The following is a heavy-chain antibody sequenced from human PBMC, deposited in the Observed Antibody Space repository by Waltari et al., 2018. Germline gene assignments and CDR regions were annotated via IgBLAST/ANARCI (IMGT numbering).Heavy chain of an antibody. CDR1: GFSFSSYS. Sequence: EVQLVESGGGLVKPGGSLRLSCGASGFSFSSYSMNWVRQAPGKGREWVSSISSRTTYIHDGDSVKGRFTSSRDNAKNSLYLQMNSLRVEDTAVYYCVSGGWGFYFDYWGQGTVVTVSS. CDR2: ISSRTTYI. V-gene: IGHV3-21*01. CDR3: VSGGWGFYFDY. J-gene: IGHJ4*02. D-gene: IGHD7-27*01.